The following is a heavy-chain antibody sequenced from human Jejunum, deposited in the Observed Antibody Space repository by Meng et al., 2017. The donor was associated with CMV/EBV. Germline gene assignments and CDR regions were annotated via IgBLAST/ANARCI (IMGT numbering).Heavy chain of an antibody. D-gene: IGHD2-15*01. J-gene: IGHJ4*02. Sequence: CCPTADSPITDYVVHWLRQAAGQVLEYIRRNIPNTDDTHYAQNFQGRFTLTKNTSISTMYMEMSSLTSDDTAVYYCTTDGSACDFDHWGQGTLVTVSS. CDR2: NIPNTDDT. V-gene: IGHV1-2*06. CDR3: TTDGSACDFDH. CDR1: DSPITDYV.